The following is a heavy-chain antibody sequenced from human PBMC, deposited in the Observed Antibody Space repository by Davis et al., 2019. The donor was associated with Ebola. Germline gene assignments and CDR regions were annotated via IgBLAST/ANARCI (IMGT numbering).Heavy chain of an antibody. CDR2: IWYDGSNK. V-gene: IGHV3-33*01. J-gene: IGHJ4*02. D-gene: IGHD3-3*01. CDR3: ARDTSLIVGVVITNPFDY. CDR1: GFTFSSYG. Sequence: GGSLRLSCAASGFTFSSYGMHWVRQAPGKGLDWVAVIWYDGSNKYYADSVKGRFTISRDNSKNTLYLQMNSLRAEDTAVYYCARDTSLIVGVVITNPFDYWGQGTLVTVSS.